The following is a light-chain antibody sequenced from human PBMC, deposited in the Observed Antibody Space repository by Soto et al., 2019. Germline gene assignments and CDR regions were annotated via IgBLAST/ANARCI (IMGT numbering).Light chain of an antibody. Sequence: EIVMTQSPATLSVSPGETATLSCRASQSVSSNLAWYQQKPGQAPRLLIYGASTRATGIPDRFSGSGSGTDLTLTISRLEPEDFAVYYCQKRSNWPQTCGQGTKVDIK. CDR2: GAS. CDR1: QSVSSN. CDR3: QKRSNWPQT. J-gene: IGKJ1*01. V-gene: IGKV3-15*01.